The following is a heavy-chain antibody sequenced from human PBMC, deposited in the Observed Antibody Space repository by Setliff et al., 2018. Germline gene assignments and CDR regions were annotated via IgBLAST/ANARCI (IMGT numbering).Heavy chain of an antibody. V-gene: IGHV4-34*01. Sequence: SETLSLTCAVYGGSFSGYYWSWIRQPPGKGPEWIGEINHSGSTNYNPSLKSRVTISVDTSKNQFSLKLSSVTAADTALYYCTVYNTGSSKDHYWGQGTPVTVSS. D-gene: IGHD2-8*02. CDR3: TVYNTGSSKDHY. CDR2: INHSGST. J-gene: IGHJ4*02. CDR1: GGSFSGYY.